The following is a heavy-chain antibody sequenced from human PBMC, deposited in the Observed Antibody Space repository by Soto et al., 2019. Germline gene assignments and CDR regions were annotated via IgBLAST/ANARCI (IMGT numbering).Heavy chain of an antibody. CDR3: ARDGGRHSGGIDY. Sequence: QVQLVQSGAEVKKPGSSVKFSCKSSGGTFSSYSINWVRQAPGQGLEWMGVIIPIFGTAIYAQKYQGRVTITADESTSTAYMELSSLRSEDTAVYYCARDGGRHSGGIDYWGQGTLVTVSS. CDR2: IIPIFGTA. CDR1: GGTFSSYS. J-gene: IGHJ4*02. D-gene: IGHD1-26*01. V-gene: IGHV1-69*01.